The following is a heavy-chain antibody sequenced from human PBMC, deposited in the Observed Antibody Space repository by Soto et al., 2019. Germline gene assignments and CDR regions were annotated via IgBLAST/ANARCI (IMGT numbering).Heavy chain of an antibody. CDR1: GGSISGYY. CDR2: IYYSGSS. CDR3: ARRYGYAFDI. J-gene: IGHJ3*02. Sequence: PSETLSLTCTVSGGSISGYYWSWIRQPPGKGLEWIAYIYYSGSSNSNPSLKSRVTISVDTSKNQFSLKLSSVTAADTAVYYCARRYGYAFDIWGQGTMVTVSS. D-gene: IGHD4-17*01. V-gene: IGHV4-59*01.